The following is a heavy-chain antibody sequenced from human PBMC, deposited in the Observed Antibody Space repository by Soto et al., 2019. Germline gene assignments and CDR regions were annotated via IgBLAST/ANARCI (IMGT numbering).Heavy chain of an antibody. J-gene: IGHJ3*01. D-gene: IGHD2-2*01. CDR1: GFTFSSYA. CDR3: AKGTRYCSSTSGIGAFDL. CDR2: ISGSGGST. Sequence: EVQLLESGGGLVQPGGSLRLSCAASGFTFSSYAMSWVRQAPGKGLEWVSAISGSGGSTYYADSVKGRFTISRDNSKNTLYLQMNSLRAEDTFVYYCAKGTRYCSSTSGIGAFDLWGQGTIVTVSS. V-gene: IGHV3-23*01.